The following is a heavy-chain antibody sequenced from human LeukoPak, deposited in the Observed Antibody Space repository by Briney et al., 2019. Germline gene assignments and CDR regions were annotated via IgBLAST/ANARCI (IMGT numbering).Heavy chain of an antibody. Sequence: GGSLRLSCAASGFTFGDYAMHWVRQAPGKGLEWVSGISWNGGTIGYVDSVKGRFTISRDNVKNSLYLQMNSLRAEDTALYYCAKDYDSSGYTGFDYWGQGTLVTVSS. V-gene: IGHV3-9*01. CDR2: ISWNGGTI. D-gene: IGHD3-22*01. CDR3: AKDYDSSGYTGFDY. CDR1: GFTFGDYA. J-gene: IGHJ4*02.